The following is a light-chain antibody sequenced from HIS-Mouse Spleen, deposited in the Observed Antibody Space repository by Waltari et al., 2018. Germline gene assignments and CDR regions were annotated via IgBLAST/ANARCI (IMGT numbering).Light chain of an antibody. J-gene: IGLJ2*01. CDR1: ALPKKY. CDR3: YSTDSSGNHRV. V-gene: IGLV3-10*01. CDR2: EDS. Sequence: SYELTQPPSVSVSPGQTARITCSGDALPKKYAYWYQQKSGRAPELVIYEDSKRPSGIPGRFYGSSSGTMATLTISGAQVEDEADYYCYSTDSSGNHRVFGGGTKLTVL.